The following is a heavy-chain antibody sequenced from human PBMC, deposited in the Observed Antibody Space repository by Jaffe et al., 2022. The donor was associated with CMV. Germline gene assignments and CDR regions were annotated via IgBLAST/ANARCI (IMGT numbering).Heavy chain of an antibody. CDR1: GFTFSSYW. Sequence: EVQLVESGGGLVQPGGSLRLSCAASGFTFSSYWMSWVRQAPGKGLEWVANIKQDGSEKYYVDSVKGRFTISRDNAKNSLYLQMNSLRAEDTAVYYCARETSHPSATTNAFDIWGQGTMVTVSS. CDR2: IKQDGSEK. J-gene: IGHJ3*02. V-gene: IGHV3-7*03. D-gene: IGHD2-2*01. CDR3: ARETSHPSATTNAFDI.